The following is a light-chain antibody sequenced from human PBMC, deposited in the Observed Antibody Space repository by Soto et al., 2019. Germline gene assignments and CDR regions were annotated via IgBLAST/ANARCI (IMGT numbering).Light chain of an antibody. Sequence: EIVMTQSPATLSVSPGERATLSCRAIQSVSCNLAWYQQKPGQAPRILIYGASTMATGIPARFSGSGSGTEFTLTISSLQSEDFAVYYCQQHNNWPPAFGQGTKVEIK. J-gene: IGKJ1*01. V-gene: IGKV3-15*01. CDR1: QSVSCN. CDR3: QQHNNWPPA. CDR2: GAS.